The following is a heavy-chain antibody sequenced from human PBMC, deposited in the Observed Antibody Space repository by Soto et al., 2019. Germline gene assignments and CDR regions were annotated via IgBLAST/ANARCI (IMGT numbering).Heavy chain of an antibody. D-gene: IGHD2-8*01. V-gene: IGHV1-18*01. J-gene: IGHJ6*02. Sequence: ASVKVSCKASGFTFSNYGLNWVRQAPGQGLEWMGWVSANNGHTNYAQNLQGRVSMTTDTSTSTAYMELRGLTFDDTAVYYCARDIESVTAKHFFYYYAMDVWGQGATVTVSS. CDR3: ARDIESVTAKHFFYYYAMDV. CDR1: GFTFSNYG. CDR2: VSANNGHT.